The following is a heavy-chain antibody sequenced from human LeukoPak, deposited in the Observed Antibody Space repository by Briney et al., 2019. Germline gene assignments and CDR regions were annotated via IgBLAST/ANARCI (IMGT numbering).Heavy chain of an antibody. CDR1: GGSISSSNW. CDR3: AREGYCGGDCGDDDAFDI. CDR2: IYHSGST. J-gene: IGHJ3*02. D-gene: IGHD2-21*02. V-gene: IGHV4-4*02. Sequence: PSGTLSLTCAVSGGSISSSNWWSWVRQPPGKGLEWIGEIYHSGSTNYNPSLKSRVTISVDKSKNQFSLKLSSVTAADTAVYYCAREGYCGGDCGDDDAFDIWGQGTMVTVSS.